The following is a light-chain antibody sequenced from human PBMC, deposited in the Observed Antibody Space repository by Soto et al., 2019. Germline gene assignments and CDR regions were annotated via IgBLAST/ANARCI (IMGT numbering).Light chain of an antibody. CDR3: QQYDHYPCT. CDR2: EAS. J-gene: IGKJ1*01. V-gene: IGKV1-5*03. Sequence: DLQMTQSPSTLSASVGDRVTITCRASQSISSWLAWYQQKPGKAPKLLIYEASTLETGVTSRFRGSGSGTACAHTISSLQPGDVATHYCQQYDHYPCTFGKGTTVEI. CDR1: QSISSW.